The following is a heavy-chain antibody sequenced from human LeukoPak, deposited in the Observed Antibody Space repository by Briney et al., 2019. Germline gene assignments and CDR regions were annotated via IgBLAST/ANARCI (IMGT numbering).Heavy chain of an antibody. Sequence: VASVKVSCKASGYTFTSYGISWVRQAPGQGLEWMGGIIPIFGTANYAQKFQGRVTITADESTSTAYMELSSLRSEDTAVYYCARFGQWLGSRDAFDIWGQGTMVTVSS. CDR3: ARFGQWLGSRDAFDI. V-gene: IGHV1-69*13. CDR1: GYTFTSYG. CDR2: IIPIFGTA. J-gene: IGHJ3*02. D-gene: IGHD6-19*01.